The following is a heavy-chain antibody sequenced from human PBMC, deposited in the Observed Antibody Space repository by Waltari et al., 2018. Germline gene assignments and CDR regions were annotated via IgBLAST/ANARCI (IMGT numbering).Heavy chain of an antibody. D-gene: IGHD6-13*01. V-gene: IGHV3-21*01. J-gene: IGHJ4*02. CDR1: GFPSSGNT. Sequence: EVQLVESGGGLVKPGGPLRPSCPAPGFPSSGNTMNWVRQAPGKGLEWVSSISSSSSYIYYADSVKGRFTISRDNAKNSLYLQMNSLRAEDTAVYYCARGYSSNPTDYWGQGTLVTVSS. CDR2: ISSSSSYI. CDR3: ARGYSSNPTDY.